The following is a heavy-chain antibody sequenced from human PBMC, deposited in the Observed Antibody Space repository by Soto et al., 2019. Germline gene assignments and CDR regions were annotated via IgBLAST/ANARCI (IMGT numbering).Heavy chain of an antibody. J-gene: IGHJ6*02. CDR2: IYDTGISGYTPST. CDR3: ARGEDAFFYYGLDV. V-gene: IGHV4-59*01. Sequence: SETLSLTCPVSGGSITSSYWSWIRRPPGKGLEWIAYIYDTGISGYTPSTSYNPSLKSRVTMSVDTSKSQFSLKLTSVTAADTAVYYCARGEDAFFYYGLDVWGQGITVTVSS. CDR1: GGSITSSY.